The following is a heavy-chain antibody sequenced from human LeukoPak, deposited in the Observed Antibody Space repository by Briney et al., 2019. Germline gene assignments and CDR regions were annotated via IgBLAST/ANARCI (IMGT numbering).Heavy chain of an antibody. V-gene: IGHV3-7*01. Sequence: GGSLRLSCAASRFTFSSYWMTWVRQAPGKGLEWVAHIQQDGSQKYYVDSVKGRFTISRDNAKKSLYLQMNSLRAEDTAVYYCARAGPRGSYGIDYWGQGTLVTVSS. J-gene: IGHJ4*02. CDR3: ARAGPRGSYGIDY. D-gene: IGHD1-26*01. CDR1: RFTFSSYW. CDR2: IQQDGSQK.